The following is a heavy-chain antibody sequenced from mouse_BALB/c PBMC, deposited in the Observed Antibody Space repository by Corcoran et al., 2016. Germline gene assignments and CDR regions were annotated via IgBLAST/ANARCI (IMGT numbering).Heavy chain of an antibody. V-gene: IGHV9-1*02. CDR3: ARGDGYLMDY. D-gene: IGHD2-3*01. CDR2: INTYTGEP. CDR1: SYKFTNYG. Sequence: QIQVGQSGPELKKPGETVKISCKASSYKFTNYGMNWEKQAPGKGLQWMGWINTYTGEPTYADDFKGRFAFSLETSASTAYLQINNLKNEDMAKDFCARGDGYLMDYWGQGTSVTVSS. J-gene: IGHJ4*01.